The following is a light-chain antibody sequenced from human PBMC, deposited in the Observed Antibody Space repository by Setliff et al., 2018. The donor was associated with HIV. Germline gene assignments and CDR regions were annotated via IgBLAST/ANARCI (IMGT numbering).Light chain of an antibody. J-gene: IGLJ1*01. CDR1: SNDIGGYNY. CDR2: NVN. V-gene: IGLV2-14*03. Sequence: QSVLTQPASVSGSPGQTITISCTGTSNDIGGYNYVSWYQQHPGEAPKLIIYNVNNRPSGISKRFSGSKSGNTASLTISGLQTDDEADYYCSSYAGSRTFDVFGTGTKVTVL. CDR3: SSYAGSRTFDV.